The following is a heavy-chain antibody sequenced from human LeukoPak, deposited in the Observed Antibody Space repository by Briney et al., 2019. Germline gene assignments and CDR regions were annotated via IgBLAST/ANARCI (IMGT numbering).Heavy chain of an antibody. CDR3: ARVGDCSSSNCYVIESYYYCGMDV. V-gene: IGHV3-7*05. CDR1: GFTFSSFW. Sequence: PGGSLRLSCAASGFTFSSFWMTWVRQAPGKGLEWVANIKQDGSGKYYVDSVKGRFTISRDNAKNSLYLQMNSLRAEDTAVYYCARVGDCSSSNCYVIESYYYCGMDVWGQGATVTVSS. D-gene: IGHD2-2*01. CDR2: IKQDGSGK. J-gene: IGHJ6*02.